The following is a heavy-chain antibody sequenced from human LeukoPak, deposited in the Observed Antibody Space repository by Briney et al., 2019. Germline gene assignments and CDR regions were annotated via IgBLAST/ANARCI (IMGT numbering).Heavy chain of an antibody. J-gene: IGHJ6*03. CDR2: IYHSGST. Sequence: SETLSLTCTVSGYSISSGYYWGWIRQPPGKGLEWIGSIYHSGSTYYNPSLKSRVTISVDTSKNQFSLKLSSVTAADTAVYYCARATYHLYYYYYMDVWGKGTTVTVSS. D-gene: IGHD1-14*01. V-gene: IGHV4-38-2*02. CDR1: GYSISSGYY. CDR3: ARATYHLYYYYYMDV.